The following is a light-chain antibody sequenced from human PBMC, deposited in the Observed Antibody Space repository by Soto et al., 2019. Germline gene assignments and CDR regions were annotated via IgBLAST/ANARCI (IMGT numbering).Light chain of an antibody. V-gene: IGKV1-5*03. Sequence: DIQMTQSPSTLSASVGDRVTDTCRASQNIGSWLAWYQQKPGKAPKVLIYKASSLESGVPSRFSGSGSGTEFTLTISSLQTDDSGTYYCQQYASYPPTFGGGTKVDIK. J-gene: IGKJ4*01. CDR3: QQYASYPPT. CDR1: QNIGSW. CDR2: KAS.